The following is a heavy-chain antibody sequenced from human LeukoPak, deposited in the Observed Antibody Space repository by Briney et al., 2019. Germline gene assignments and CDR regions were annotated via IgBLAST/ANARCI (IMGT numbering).Heavy chain of an antibody. D-gene: IGHD3-10*01. J-gene: IGHJ5*02. CDR2: IRSKANSYAP. CDR3: TRRGDGSGSYP. Sequence: PGGSMRLSCAASGFTFSGSAMHWVRHAYGKGLEWVGRIRSKANSYAPAYAASVKGRVTISREASKNTAYLQMNSLKTEDNAVYFGTRRGDGSGSYPWGQGTLVTVSS. CDR1: GFTFSGSA. V-gene: IGHV3-73*01.